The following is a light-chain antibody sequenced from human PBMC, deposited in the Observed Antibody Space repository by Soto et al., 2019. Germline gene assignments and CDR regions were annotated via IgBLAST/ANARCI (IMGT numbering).Light chain of an antibody. CDR1: QSVSSN. V-gene: IGKV3-15*01. J-gene: IGKJ2*01. Sequence: EIVMTQSPATLSVSPGERTTFFCRASQSVSSNLAWYQQKPGQAPRLLIYGASTRATGIPARFSGSGSGTEFTLTISSLQSEDCAVYYCQQYNNWPLFGQGTKLEIK. CDR3: QQYNNWPL. CDR2: GAS.